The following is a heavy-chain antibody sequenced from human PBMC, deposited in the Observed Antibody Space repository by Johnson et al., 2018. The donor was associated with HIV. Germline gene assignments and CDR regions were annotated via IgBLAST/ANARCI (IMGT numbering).Heavy chain of an antibody. Sequence: LVESGGGLVQPGGSLRLSCAASGFTFDDYAMHWVRQAPGKGLEWVSGISWNSGSIGYADSVKGRFTISRDNAKNSLYLQMNSLRAEDTALYYCAKDHDYYDSSGSILGAFDIWGQGTMVTVSS. CDR3: AKDHDYYDSSGSILGAFDI. CDR2: ISWNSGSI. V-gene: IGHV3-9*01. J-gene: IGHJ3*02. D-gene: IGHD3-22*01. CDR1: GFTFDDYA.